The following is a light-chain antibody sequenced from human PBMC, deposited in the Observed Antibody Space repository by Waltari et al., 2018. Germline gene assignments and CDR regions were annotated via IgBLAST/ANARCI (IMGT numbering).Light chain of an antibody. V-gene: IGLV2-23*01. J-gene: IGLJ1*01. CDR2: EGS. CDR1: SSDVGSYNL. CDR3: CSYAGSSVYV. Sequence: QSALTQPASVSGSPGQSITISRTGTSSDVGSYNLVSWYQQHPGKAPNLMIYEGSKRPSGVSNRFSGSKSGNTASLTISGLQAEDEADYYCCSYAGSSVYVFGTGTKVTVL.